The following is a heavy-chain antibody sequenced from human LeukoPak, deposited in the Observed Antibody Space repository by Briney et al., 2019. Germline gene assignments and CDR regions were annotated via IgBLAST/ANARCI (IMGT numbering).Heavy chain of an antibody. CDR1: GFTFSSHG. Sequence: GRSLRLSCAASGFTFSSHGMHWVRQAPGKGLEWVAVISYDGSNKYYADSVKGRFTISRDNSKNTLYLQMNSLRAEDTAVYYCAKDLTSIVVGATGLGYWGRGTLVTVSS. CDR2: ISYDGSNK. V-gene: IGHV3-30*18. CDR3: AKDLTSIVVGATGLGY. J-gene: IGHJ4*02. D-gene: IGHD1-26*01.